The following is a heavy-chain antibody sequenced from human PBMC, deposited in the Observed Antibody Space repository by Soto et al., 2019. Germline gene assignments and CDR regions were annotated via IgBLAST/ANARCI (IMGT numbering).Heavy chain of an antibody. V-gene: IGHV2-5*02. J-gene: IGHJ6*02. CDR2: LYWDDDK. CDR1: GLSLRTTGVG. CDR3: VQSRCGGDCLEIYSSHAYNGLDV. D-gene: IGHD2-21*02. Sequence: QVTLKESGPTLVEPTQTLTLTCTVSGLSLRTTGVGVGWVRQPPGKALEWLALLYWDDDKRYSPSLRSRLTIAKDISEKQVVLTMTNVDTVDTATYYCVQSRCGGDCLEIYSSHAYNGLDVWGQGTTVTVSS.